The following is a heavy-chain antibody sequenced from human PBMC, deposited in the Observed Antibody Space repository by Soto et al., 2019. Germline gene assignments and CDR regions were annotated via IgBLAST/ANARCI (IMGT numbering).Heavy chain of an antibody. CDR1: GYILTGYS. J-gene: IGHJ6*02. Sequence: QVYLVQSGAEVRRPGASVKVSCTAFGYILTGYSLHWVRQAPGQGLEWMGWIDPNSGATNSGERFHGRVSMTRDTSISAAYLELSSLRSDDTAVYYCARGYGSSPNMELRFGMDVWGQVTTISVSS. CDR2: IDPNSGAT. V-gene: IGHV1-2*02. CDR3: ARGYGSSPNMELRFGMDV. D-gene: IGHD5-18*01.